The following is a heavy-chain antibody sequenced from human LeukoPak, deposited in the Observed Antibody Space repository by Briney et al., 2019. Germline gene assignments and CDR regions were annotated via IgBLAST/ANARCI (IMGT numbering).Heavy chain of an antibody. J-gene: IGHJ2*01. Sequence: PSETLSLTCTVSGGSISSYYWSWIRQPPGKGLEWIGYIYYSGSTNYNPSLKSRVTISVDTSKNQFSLKLNSVTAADTAVYYCARARLYSSSWHRSFDLWGRGTLVTVSS. CDR3: ARARLYSSSWHRSFDL. CDR2: IYYSGST. V-gene: IGHV4-59*08. D-gene: IGHD6-13*01. CDR1: GGSISSYY.